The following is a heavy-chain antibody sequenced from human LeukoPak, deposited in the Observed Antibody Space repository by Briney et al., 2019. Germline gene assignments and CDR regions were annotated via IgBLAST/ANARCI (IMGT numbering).Heavy chain of an antibody. CDR1: GGTFSSYT. CDR2: IIPILGIA. V-gene: IGHV1-69*02. CDR3: ARQKYCSSTSCPLGI. J-gene: IGHJ3*02. D-gene: IGHD2-2*01. Sequence: ASVKVSCKASGGTFSSYTISWVRQAPGQGLEWMGRIIPILGIANYAQKFQGRVTITADKSTSTAYTELSSLRSEDTAVYYCARQKYCSSTSCPLGIWGQGTMVTVSS.